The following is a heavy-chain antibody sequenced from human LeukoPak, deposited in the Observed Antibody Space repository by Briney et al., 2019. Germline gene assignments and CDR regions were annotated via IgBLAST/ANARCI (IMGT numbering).Heavy chain of an antibody. CDR1: GGSISSYY. V-gene: IGHV4-59*08. J-gene: IGHJ3*02. CDR3: ARRVRYYAFDI. D-gene: IGHD4-17*01. CDR2: IYGSGYT. Sequence: SETLSLTCTVSGGSISSYYWSWIRQPPGKGLEWIGYIYGSGYTNYNPSLKSRVTMSIDTSKNQFSLKLSSVTAADTAVYYCARRVRYYAFDIWGQGTMVTVSS.